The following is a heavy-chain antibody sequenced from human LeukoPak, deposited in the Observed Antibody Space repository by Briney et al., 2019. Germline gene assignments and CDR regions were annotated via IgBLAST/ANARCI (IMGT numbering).Heavy chain of an antibody. CDR1: GFTFSNYG. CDR3: ARDPSPPSSSSWCFDI. V-gene: IGHV3-33*01. D-gene: IGHD6-6*01. CDR2: MWSDGSHK. Sequence: GGSLRLSCAASGFTFSNYGMRWVRQAPGKGLEWVAVMWSDGSHKYCADSVKGRFTISRDNSKNTLYLQMNSLGAEDTAVYFCARDPSPPSSSSWCFDIWGRGTLVTVSS. J-gene: IGHJ2*01.